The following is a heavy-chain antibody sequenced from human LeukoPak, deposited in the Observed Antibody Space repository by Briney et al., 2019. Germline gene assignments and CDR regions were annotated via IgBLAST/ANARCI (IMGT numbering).Heavy chain of an antibody. CDR2: INAYTGNT. J-gene: IGHJ4*02. D-gene: IGHD3-22*01. Sequence: ASVKVSCKASGYRLSYYGISWVRQAPGQGLEWMGWINAYTGNTNYAQKLQGRVTMTTDTSTSTAYMELRSLRSDDTAVYHCARAHPEYYDSSGYNPLDFWGQGTLVTVSS. V-gene: IGHV1-18*01. CDR1: GYRLSYYG. CDR3: ARAHPEYYDSSGYNPLDF.